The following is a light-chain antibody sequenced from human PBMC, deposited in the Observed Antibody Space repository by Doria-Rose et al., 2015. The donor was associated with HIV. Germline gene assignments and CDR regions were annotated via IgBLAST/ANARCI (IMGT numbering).Light chain of an antibody. V-gene: IGKV3-15*01. Sequence: MTQSPATLSVSPGETATLSCRASQRISNNVAWYQQKPGQSPRLLLYGASTRATGIPARFRGSGSGTEFTLTISSLQSEDFGVYYCQQYNSWWTFGHGTRVEIK. CDR3: QQYNSWWT. CDR1: QRISNN. J-gene: IGKJ1*01. CDR2: GAS.